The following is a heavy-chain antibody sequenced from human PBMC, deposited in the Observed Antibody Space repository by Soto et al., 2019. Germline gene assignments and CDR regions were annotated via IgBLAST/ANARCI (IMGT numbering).Heavy chain of an antibody. V-gene: IGHV4-34*01. D-gene: IGHD2-8*02. Sequence: PSETLSLTCAVYGGSFSGYFWSWIRQPPGKGLEWIGEIHHSGSTNCNPSLKSRVTISVDTSKNQFSLKLTSVTAADTAVYYCARDKITGLFDYWGQGTLVT. CDR2: IHHSGST. CDR1: GGSFSGYF. CDR3: ARDKITGLFDY. J-gene: IGHJ4*02.